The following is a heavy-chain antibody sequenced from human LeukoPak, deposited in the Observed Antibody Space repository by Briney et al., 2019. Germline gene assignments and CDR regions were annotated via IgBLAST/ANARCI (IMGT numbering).Heavy chain of an antibody. D-gene: IGHD2-21*02. Sequence: GGSLRLSCAASGFTFDDYAMHWVRQAPGKGLEWVSGISWNSGSIGYADSVKGRFTISRDNAKNSLYLQMNSLRAEDTALYYCAKAGPLLAYCGGDCYFDYWGQGTLVTVSS. CDR3: AKAGPLLAYCGGDCYFDY. J-gene: IGHJ4*02. CDR1: GFTFDDYA. V-gene: IGHV3-9*01. CDR2: ISWNSGSI.